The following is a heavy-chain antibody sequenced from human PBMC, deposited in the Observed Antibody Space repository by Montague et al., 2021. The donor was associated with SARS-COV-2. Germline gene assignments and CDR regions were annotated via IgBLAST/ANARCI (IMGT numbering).Heavy chain of an antibody. CDR3: AKDRTTIFGVVIIDRMWRDAFDI. D-gene: IGHD3-3*01. J-gene: IGHJ3*02. Sequence: RLSLSASGLTFRSYAMGWVRQAPGKGREGGSVIYIFGISTYYADSVKGRFTIFRDNSKNTLYLQMNSLRAEDTAVYYLAKDRTTIFGVVIIDRMWRDAFDIWGQGTMVTVSS. CDR2: IYIFGIST. CDR1: GLTFRSYA. V-gene: IGHV3-23*03.